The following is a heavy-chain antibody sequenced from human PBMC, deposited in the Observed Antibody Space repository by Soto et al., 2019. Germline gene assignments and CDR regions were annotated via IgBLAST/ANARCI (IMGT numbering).Heavy chain of an antibody. D-gene: IGHD6-13*01. CDR1: GYNFTSYW. J-gene: IGHJ6*02. V-gene: IGHV5-51*01. Sequence: PGESLKISCKGSGYNFTSYWIGWVRQMPGKGLEWMGIIYPGDSDTRYSPSFQGQVTISADKSISTAYLQWSSLKASDTAMYYCARERLDNSSSWYWWDYYYYGMDVWGQGTTVTVSS. CDR3: ARERLDNSSSWYWWDYYYYGMDV. CDR2: IYPGDSDT.